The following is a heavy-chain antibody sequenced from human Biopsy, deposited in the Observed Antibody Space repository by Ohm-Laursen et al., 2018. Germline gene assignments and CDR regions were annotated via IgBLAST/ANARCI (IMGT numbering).Heavy chain of an antibody. CDR3: ARDTRWSPYSMDV. D-gene: IGHD4-23*01. V-gene: IGHV3-11*01. J-gene: IGHJ6*02. CDR2: ISGGGTI. Sequence: SLRLSCAASGFSFRDYHMRWIRQAPGRGLEWVSYISGGGTIYYGDSMKGRVTISRDNAKNSLYLQMHSLRAEDTAVYYCARDTRWSPYSMDVWGQGTTATVSS. CDR1: GFSFRDYH.